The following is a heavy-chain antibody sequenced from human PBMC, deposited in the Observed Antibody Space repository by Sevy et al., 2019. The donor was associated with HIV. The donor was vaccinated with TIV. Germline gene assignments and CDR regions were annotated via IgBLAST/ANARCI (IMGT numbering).Heavy chain of an antibody. Sequence: SETLSLTCSVSGGSIVSSSYDWNWIRQPPGKGLEWIGSIYYNGHTYYNPSLKSRLTISIDTSKNQFYLTLSSVTAADTSIYYCASSAAGHEYYYGLDVWGQGATVTVSS. CDR3: ASSAAGHEYYYGLDV. CDR2: IYYNGHT. CDR1: GGSIVSSSYD. D-gene: IGHD6-13*01. V-gene: IGHV4-39*01. J-gene: IGHJ6*02.